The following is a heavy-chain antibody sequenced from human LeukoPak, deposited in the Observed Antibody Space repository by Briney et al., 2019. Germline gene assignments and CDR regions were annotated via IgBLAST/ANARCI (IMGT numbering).Heavy chain of an antibody. Sequence: SETLSLTCTVSGGSISSYYWRWIRQPAGKGLEWIGRIYTSGSTNYNPSLKSRVTISVDTSRNQFSLKLNSVTAADTAVYYCARDGRFLEWLSPYYYYYGMDVWGQGTTVTVSS. D-gene: IGHD3-3*01. CDR2: IYTSGST. J-gene: IGHJ6*02. CDR3: ARDGRFLEWLSPYYYYYGMDV. V-gene: IGHV4-4*07. CDR1: GGSISSYY.